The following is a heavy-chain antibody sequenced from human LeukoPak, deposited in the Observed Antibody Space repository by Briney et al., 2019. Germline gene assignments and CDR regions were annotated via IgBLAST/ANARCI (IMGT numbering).Heavy chain of an antibody. D-gene: IGHD6-19*01. CDR2: INPNSGGT. J-gene: IGHJ5*02. V-gene: IGHV1-2*02. CDR1: GYTFTGYY. Sequence: ASVKVSCKASGYTFTGYYMHWVRQAPGQGLEWMGWINPNSGGTNYAQKFQGRVTMTRDTSISTAYMELRSLRSDDTAVYYCARDKRQWLAPMRSVDPWGQGTLVTVSS. CDR3: ARDKRQWLAPMRSVDP.